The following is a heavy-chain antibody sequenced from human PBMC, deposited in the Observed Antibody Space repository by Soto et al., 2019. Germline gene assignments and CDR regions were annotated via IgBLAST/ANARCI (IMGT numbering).Heavy chain of an antibody. CDR3: ARDRLVYGDYDSRGY. Sequence: QVQLVESGGGVVQPGRSLRLSCAASGFTFSSYGMHWVRQAPGKGLEWVAVIWYDGSNKYYADSVKGRFTISRDNSKNTLYLQMNSLRAEDTAVYYCARDRLVYGDYDSRGYWGQGTLVTVSS. V-gene: IGHV3-33*01. CDR2: IWYDGSNK. D-gene: IGHD4-17*01. J-gene: IGHJ4*02. CDR1: GFTFSSYG.